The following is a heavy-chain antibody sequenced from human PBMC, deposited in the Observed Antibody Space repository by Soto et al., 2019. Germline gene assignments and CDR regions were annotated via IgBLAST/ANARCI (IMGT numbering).Heavy chain of an antibody. CDR3: ARGPYCTNGVCEEYYYYYMDV. CDR1: GGSFSGYY. D-gene: IGHD2-8*01. CDR2: INHSGST. Sequence: SETLSLTCAAYGGSFSGYYWSWIRQPPGKGLEWIGEINHSGSTNYNPSLKSRVTISVDTSKNQFSLKLSSVTAADTAVYYCARGPYCTNGVCEEYYYYYMDVWGKGTTVTVSS. J-gene: IGHJ6*03. V-gene: IGHV4-34*01.